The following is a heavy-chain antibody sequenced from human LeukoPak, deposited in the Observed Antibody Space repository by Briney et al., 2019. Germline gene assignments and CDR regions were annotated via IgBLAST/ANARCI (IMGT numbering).Heavy chain of an antibody. CDR1: GFTFTDYA. Sequence: PGGSLRLPCATSGFTFTDYAMNWVRQAPGKGLEWVSAISGIATGGNTYYRDSVKGQFTISRDNSKNMLYLEMNSLRAEDTAVYYCAKGTTDYGSGYGMDVWGKGTTVTVSS. V-gene: IGHV3-23*01. CDR3: AKGTTDYGSGYGMDV. CDR2: ISGIATGGNT. J-gene: IGHJ6*04. D-gene: IGHD3-10*01.